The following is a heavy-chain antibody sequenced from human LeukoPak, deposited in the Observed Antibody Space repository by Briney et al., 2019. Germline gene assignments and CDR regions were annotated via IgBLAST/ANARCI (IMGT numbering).Heavy chain of an antibody. CDR2: IYTSGST. CDR1: GGSISSYY. Sequence: SETLSLTCTVSGGSISSYYWSWIRQPAGKGLEWIGRIYTSGSTNYNPSLKSRVTISVDTSKNQFSLKLSSVTAADTAVYYCAREADYVWGSYRHQVDYWGQGTLVTVSS. J-gene: IGHJ4*02. V-gene: IGHV4-4*07. D-gene: IGHD3-16*02. CDR3: AREADYVWGSYRHQVDY.